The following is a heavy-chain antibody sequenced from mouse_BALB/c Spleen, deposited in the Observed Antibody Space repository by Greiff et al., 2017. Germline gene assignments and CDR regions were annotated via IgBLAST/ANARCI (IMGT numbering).Heavy chain of an antibody. Sequence: EVKLEESGPGLVKPSQSLSLTCTVTGYSITSDYAWNWIRQFPGNKLEWMGYISYSGSTSYNPSLKSRISITRDTSKNQFFLQLNSVTTEDTATYYCASLAPLFDYWGQGTTLTVSS. J-gene: IGHJ2*01. CDR2: ISYSGST. CDR3: ASLAPLFDY. CDR1: GYSITSDYA. V-gene: IGHV3-2*02.